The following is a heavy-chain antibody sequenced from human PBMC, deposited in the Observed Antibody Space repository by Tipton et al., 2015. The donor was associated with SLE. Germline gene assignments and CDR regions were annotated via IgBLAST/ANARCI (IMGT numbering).Heavy chain of an antibody. CDR2: IWSDGTNK. D-gene: IGHD3-9*01. CDR1: GFTFSSYG. V-gene: IGHV3-30*18. Sequence: QVQLVQSGGGVVQPGRSLRLSCAASGFTFSSYGMHWVRQVPGKGLEWVAVIWSDGTNKYYVDSVKGRFSISRDNSKNTVYLQMNSLRAEDTAVYYCAKGEGVVSPRYFDWLDYWGQVTLVTVSS. J-gene: IGHJ4*02. CDR3: AKGEGVVSPRYFDWLDY.